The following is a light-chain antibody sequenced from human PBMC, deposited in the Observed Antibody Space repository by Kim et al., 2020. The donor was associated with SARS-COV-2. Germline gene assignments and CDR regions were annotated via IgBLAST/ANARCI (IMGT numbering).Light chain of an antibody. CDR2: VKN. Sequence: LGQNVKITCQEYSRRSYYASWYQQNPRQSPVLVIYVKNNRPSGIPDRFSGSSSGNTAALTITGAQAEDEADYYCNSRDSSGNHVVFGGGTQLTVL. CDR1: SRRSYY. V-gene: IGLV3-19*01. CDR3: NSRDSSGNHVV. J-gene: IGLJ2*01.